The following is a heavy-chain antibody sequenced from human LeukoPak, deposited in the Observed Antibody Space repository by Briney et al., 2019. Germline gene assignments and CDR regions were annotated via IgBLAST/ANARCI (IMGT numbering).Heavy chain of an antibody. D-gene: IGHD3-10*01. CDR1: GFTFSNYA. J-gene: IGHJ6*03. CDR3: AKGAMRSHYYYMDV. V-gene: IGHV3-30*04. CDR2: ISHDGSNK. Sequence: PGGSLRLSCAASGFTFSNYAIHWVRQAPGKGLEWVAVISHDGSNKYYADSVKGRFTISRDNSKNTLHLQMSNLRAEDTALYYCAKGAMRSHYYYMDVWGKGTTITISS.